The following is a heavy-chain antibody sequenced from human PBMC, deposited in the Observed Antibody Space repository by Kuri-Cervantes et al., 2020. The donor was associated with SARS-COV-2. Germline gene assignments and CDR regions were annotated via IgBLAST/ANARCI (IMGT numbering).Heavy chain of an antibody. V-gene: IGHV3-49*04. CDR2: IKIKTFGETR. J-gene: IGHJ6*02. CDR1: GFSFSSYG. Sequence: GGSLRLSCAASGFSFSSYGMSWVRQAPGKGLEWVGFIKIKTFGETREYAASVKGRFTISRDDSKNIAYLQMNSLKSDDTGMYFCARSWRGNYYAMDVWGQGTTVTVSS. D-gene: IGHD3-3*01. CDR3: ARSWRGNYYAMDV.